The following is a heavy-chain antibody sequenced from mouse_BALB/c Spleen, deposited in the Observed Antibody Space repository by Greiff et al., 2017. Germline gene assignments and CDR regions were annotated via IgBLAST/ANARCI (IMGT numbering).Heavy chain of an antibody. CDR2: IWSGGST. Sequence: VQLQQSGPGLVQPSQSLSITCTVSGFSLTSYGVHWVRQSPGKGLEWLGVIWSGGSTDYNAAFISRLSISKDNSKSQVFFKMNSLQANDTAIYYCAGNGRYDWFAYWGQGTLVTVSA. J-gene: IGHJ3*01. CDR1: GFSLTSYG. CDR3: AGNGRYDWFAY. V-gene: IGHV2-2*02. D-gene: IGHD2-14*01.